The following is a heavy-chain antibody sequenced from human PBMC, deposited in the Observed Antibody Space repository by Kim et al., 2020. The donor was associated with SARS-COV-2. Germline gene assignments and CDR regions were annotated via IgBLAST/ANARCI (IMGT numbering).Heavy chain of an antibody. V-gene: IGHV3-9*01. CDR2: ISWNSGTK. Sequence: GGSLRLSCAASGFNFGDYAMHWVRQAPGKGLEWVSGISWNSGTKNYVDSVKGRFTISRDNVQKYLYLQMDSLRLEDTAFYYCAKASGDWYFDLWGRATLV. CDR1: GFNFGDYA. J-gene: IGHJ2*01. CDR3: AKASGDWYFDL. D-gene: IGHD3-10*01.